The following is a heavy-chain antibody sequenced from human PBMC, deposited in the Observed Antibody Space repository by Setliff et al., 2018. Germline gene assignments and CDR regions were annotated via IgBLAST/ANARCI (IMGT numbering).Heavy chain of an antibody. CDR1: GGSISSGDAS. J-gene: IGHJ6*02. CDR2: IYHSGST. V-gene: IGHV4-30-2*03. D-gene: IGHD6-19*01. Sequence: PSETLSLTCAVSGGSISSGDASWSWVRQPPGKGLEWIGSIYHSGSTYYNPSLKSRVTISVDTSKNQFSLKLSSVTAADTAVYYCARDRQWLVHGYYYYGMDVWGQGTTVTVSS. CDR3: ARDRQWLVHGYYYYGMDV.